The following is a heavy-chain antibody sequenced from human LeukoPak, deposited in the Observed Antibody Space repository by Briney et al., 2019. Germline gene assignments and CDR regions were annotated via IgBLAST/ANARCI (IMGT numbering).Heavy chain of an antibody. D-gene: IGHD3-22*01. V-gene: IGHV3-21*01. Sequence: GGSLRLSCAASGFTFSSYSMNWVRQAPGKGLEWVSSISSSSSYIYYADSVKGRFTISRDNAKNSLYLQMNSLRAEDTAVYYCARDGDSSGYYRYYYYYGMDVWGQGTTVTVSS. CDR1: GFTFSSYS. CDR3: ARDGDSSGYYRYYYYYGMDV. J-gene: IGHJ6*02. CDR2: ISSSSSYI.